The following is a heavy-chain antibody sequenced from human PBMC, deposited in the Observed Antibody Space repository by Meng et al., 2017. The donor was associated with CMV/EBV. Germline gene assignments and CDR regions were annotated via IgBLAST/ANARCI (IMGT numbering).Heavy chain of an antibody. J-gene: IGHJ4*02. D-gene: IGHD3-3*01. CDR1: GFTFSSYA. CDR3: AKEAIYDFWSGTGY. CDR2: ISGSGGST. V-gene: IGHV3-23*01. Sequence: GESLKISCAASGFTFSSYAMHWVRQAPGKGLEWVSAISGSGGSTYYADSVKGRFTISRDNSKNTLYLQMNSLRAEDTAVYYCAKEAIYDFWSGTGYWGQGTLVTVSS.